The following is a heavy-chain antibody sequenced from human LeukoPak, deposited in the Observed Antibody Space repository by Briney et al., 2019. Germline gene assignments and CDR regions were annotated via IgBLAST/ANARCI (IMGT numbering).Heavy chain of an antibody. Sequence: ASVKVSCKASGYTFTGYYMHWVRQAPGQGLEWMGWINPNSGGTNYAQKFQGRVTMTRDTSISTAYMELSSLRSEDTAVYYCAVYGSGSYVFDYWGQGTLVTVSS. V-gene: IGHV1-2*02. CDR1: GYTFTGYY. CDR2: INPNSGGT. J-gene: IGHJ4*02. D-gene: IGHD3-10*01. CDR3: AVYGSGSYVFDY.